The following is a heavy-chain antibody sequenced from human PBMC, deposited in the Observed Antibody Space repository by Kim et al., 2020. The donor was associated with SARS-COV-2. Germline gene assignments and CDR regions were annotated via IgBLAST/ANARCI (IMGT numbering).Heavy chain of an antibody. D-gene: IGHD3-9*01. CDR2: ISGGGVNK. J-gene: IGHJ6*01. CDR3: AKALVMEHYNYYYYYGM. V-gene: IGHV3-23*01. Sequence: GGSLRLSCAASGFTFDSYAMHWVRQAPGKGLEWVSDISGGGVNKFYADSVRGRFTISRDNSKNTLFLQMNSLRDEDTALYYCAKALVMEHYNYYYYYGM. CDR1: GFTFDSYA.